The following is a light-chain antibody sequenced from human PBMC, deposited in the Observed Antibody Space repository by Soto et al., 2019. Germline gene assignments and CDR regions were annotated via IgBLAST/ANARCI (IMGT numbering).Light chain of an antibody. CDR1: SSDVGGYNY. Sequence: QSVLTQPPSASGSPGQSVTISCTGNSSDVGGYNYVSWYQHHPDKAPKLIIYEVYKRPSGVPDRFSGSKSCNTASLTVSGLQEEDEAEYYCSSYSASDSIVVFGGGTKLTVL. CDR3: SSYSASDSIVV. J-gene: IGLJ2*01. CDR2: EVY. V-gene: IGLV2-8*01.